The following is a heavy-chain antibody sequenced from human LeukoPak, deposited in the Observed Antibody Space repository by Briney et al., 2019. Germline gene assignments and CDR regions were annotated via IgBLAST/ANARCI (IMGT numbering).Heavy chain of an antibody. CDR1: GFTFSNAW. D-gene: IGHD2-2*03. CDR2: ISNDGSNK. Sequence: GGSLRLSCAASGFTFSNAWMGWVRQAPGKGLEWVAFISNDGSNKYYADSVKGRFTESRDNSKNTLYLQMNSLRAEDTAVYYCAKDGYCSTTSCYPNHFDSWGQGTLVTVSS. J-gene: IGHJ4*02. CDR3: AKDGYCSTTSCYPNHFDS. V-gene: IGHV3-30*18.